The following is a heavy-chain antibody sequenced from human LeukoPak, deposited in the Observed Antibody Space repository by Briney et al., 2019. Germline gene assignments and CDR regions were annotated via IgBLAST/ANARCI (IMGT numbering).Heavy chain of an antibody. CDR2: IYYSGST. CDR1: GGSISSYY. CDR3: ARGEGGLYYYDSSGSPHAFDI. V-gene: IGHV4-59*01. Sequence: SETLSLTCTVSGGSISSYYWSWIRQPPGKGLEWIGYIYYSGSTNYNPSLKSRVTISVDTSKNQFSLKLSSVTAADTAVYYCARGEGGLYYYDSSGSPHAFDIWGQGTMVTVSS. D-gene: IGHD3-22*01. J-gene: IGHJ3*02.